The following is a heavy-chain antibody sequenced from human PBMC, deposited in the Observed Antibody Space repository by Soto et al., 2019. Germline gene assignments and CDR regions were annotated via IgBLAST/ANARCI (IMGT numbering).Heavy chain of an antibody. V-gene: IGHV6-1*01. J-gene: IGHJ6*02. Sequence: SQTLSLTCAISGDSVSSNSAAWNWIRQSPSRGREWLGRTYYRSKWYNDYAVSVKSRITINPDTSKNQFSLQLNSVTPEDTAVYYCARDLTSIAVAGTRFNYYYGMDAWGQGTTVTVSS. D-gene: IGHD6-19*01. CDR1: GDSVSSNSAA. CDR3: ARDLTSIAVAGTRFNYYYGMDA. CDR2: TYYRSKWYN.